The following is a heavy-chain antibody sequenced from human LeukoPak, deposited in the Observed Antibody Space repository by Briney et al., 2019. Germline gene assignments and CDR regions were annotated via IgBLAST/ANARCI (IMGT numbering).Heavy chain of an antibody. D-gene: IGHD1-26*01. CDR2: IYYSGST. Sequence: PSETLSLTCTVSGGSISSYYWSWIRQPPGKGLEWIGYIYYSGSTNYNPSLKSRVTMSVDTSKNQFSLKLSSVTAADTAVYYCARSSQVGATFHYGMDVWGQGTTVTVSS. J-gene: IGHJ6*02. V-gene: IGHV4-59*12. CDR3: ARSSQVGATFHYGMDV. CDR1: GGSISSYY.